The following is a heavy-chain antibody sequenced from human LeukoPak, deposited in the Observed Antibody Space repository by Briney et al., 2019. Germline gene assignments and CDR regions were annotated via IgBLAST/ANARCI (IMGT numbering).Heavy chain of an antibody. CDR2: ISYGESNI. V-gene: IGHV3-30*04. CDR3: ARGTDYTSSYYYHYPMDV. Sequence: GGSLRLSCAASGFSFSTFDMHWVRQAPGKGLEWVSYISYGESNIYYADSVKGRFTISRDNSNNTLYLQMNSLRGDDTAVYYCARGTDYTSSYYYHYPMDVWGKGTTVTVSS. J-gene: IGHJ6*03. CDR1: GFSFSTFD. D-gene: IGHD6-6*01.